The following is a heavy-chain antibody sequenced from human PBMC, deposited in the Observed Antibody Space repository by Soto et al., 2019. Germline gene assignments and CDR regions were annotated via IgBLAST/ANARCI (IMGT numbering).Heavy chain of an antibody. CDR2: INSDGSST. J-gene: IGHJ6*02. Sequence: GGSLRLSCAASGFTFSSYWMHWVRQAPGKGLVWVSRINSDGSSTSYADSVKGRFTISRDNAKNTLYLQMNSLRAEDTAVYYCARDRVEVGWAAADVLVNYYYYGMDVWGQGTTVTVSS. V-gene: IGHV3-74*01. D-gene: IGHD6-13*01. CDR1: GFTFSSYW. CDR3: ARDRVEVGWAAADVLVNYYYYGMDV.